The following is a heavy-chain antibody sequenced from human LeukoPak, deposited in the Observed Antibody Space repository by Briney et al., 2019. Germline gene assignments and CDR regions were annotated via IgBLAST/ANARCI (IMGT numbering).Heavy chain of an antibody. D-gene: IGHD6-13*01. V-gene: IGHV1-8*01. CDR3: VLGYSSSWYYFDF. CDR2: MNPNSGNT. Sequence: ASVKVSCRAFGYTFTSYDINWVRQATGQGLEWMGWMNPNSGNTGYARKFQGRVTMTRNTSISTAYMELSSLRSEDTAVYYCVLGYSSSWYYFDFWGQGALVTVSS. J-gene: IGHJ4*02. CDR1: GYTFTSYD.